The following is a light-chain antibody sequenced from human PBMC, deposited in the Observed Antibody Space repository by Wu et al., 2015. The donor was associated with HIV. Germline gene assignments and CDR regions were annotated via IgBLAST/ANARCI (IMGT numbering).Light chain of an antibody. CDR2: MAS. V-gene: IGKV1-5*03. Sequence: DIQMTQSPSTLSASLGDRVTITCRASQSISIWLAWYQQKPGKAPNLLIYMASSLGSGVPSRFSGSGSGTEFTLTISSLQPDDFATYHCQQYDRYPYTFGQGPSWRSN. J-gene: IGKJ2*01. CDR3: QQYDRYPYT. CDR1: QSISIW.